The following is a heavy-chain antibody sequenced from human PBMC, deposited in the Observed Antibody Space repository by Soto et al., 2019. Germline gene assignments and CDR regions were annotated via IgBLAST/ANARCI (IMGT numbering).Heavy chain of an antibody. D-gene: IGHD1-20*01. V-gene: IGHV2-5*02. J-gene: IGHJ4*02. CDR3: AQDRYRPLDN. CDR2: IYLDGDT. Sequence: QISLKVSGPTLVKPTQTLTLTWIFSGFSLSTKRVGQGSIRQPPGKALECLVLIYLDGDTGYSPSLKSRLPITKEPSKKQVVLTMTNMDPEDTATYYTAQDRYRPLDNWDQGPLFTVSS. CDR1: GFSLSTKRVG.